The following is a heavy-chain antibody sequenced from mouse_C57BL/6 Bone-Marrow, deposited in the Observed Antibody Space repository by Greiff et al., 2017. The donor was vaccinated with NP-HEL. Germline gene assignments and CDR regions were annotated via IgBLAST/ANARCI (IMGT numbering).Heavy chain of an antibody. Sequence: EVHLVESGGGLVKPGGSLKLSCAASGFTFSDYGMHWVRQAPEKGLEWVAYISSGSSTIYYADTVKGRFTISRDNAKNTLFLQMTSLRSEDTAMYYCARPRYSNSYWYFDVWGTGTTVTVSS. D-gene: IGHD2-5*01. CDR2: ISSGSSTI. V-gene: IGHV5-17*01. CDR3: ARPRYSNSYWYFDV. J-gene: IGHJ1*03. CDR1: GFTFSDYG.